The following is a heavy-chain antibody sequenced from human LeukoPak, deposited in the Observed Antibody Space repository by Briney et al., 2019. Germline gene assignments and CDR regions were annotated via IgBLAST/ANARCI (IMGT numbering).Heavy chain of an antibody. D-gene: IGHD7-27*01. CDR1: GGSFNFYF. CDR3: ARDSNWGFQ. CDR2: IDSRGST. J-gene: IGHJ4*02. V-gene: IGHV4-34*01. Sequence: SETLSLTCSVSGGSFNFYFWHWIRQPSGKGLEWVADIDSRGSTQYNPSLRGRGTISVDTSRNHVSLRLTSVTAADTAVYFCARDSNWGFQWGPGTLVTVSS.